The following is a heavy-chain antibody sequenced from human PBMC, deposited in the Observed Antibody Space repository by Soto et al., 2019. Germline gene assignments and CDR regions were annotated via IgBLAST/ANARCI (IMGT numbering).Heavy chain of an antibody. Sequence: GGSLRLSCAASGFTFSSYSMNWVRQAPGKGLEWVSYISSSSSTIYYADSVKGRFTISRDNAKNSLYLQMNSLRAEDTAVYYCASLGDTGIAVAATWTFDIWGQGTMVTVSS. J-gene: IGHJ3*02. D-gene: IGHD6-19*01. V-gene: IGHV3-48*01. CDR2: ISSSSSTI. CDR1: GFTFSSYS. CDR3: ASLGDTGIAVAATWTFDI.